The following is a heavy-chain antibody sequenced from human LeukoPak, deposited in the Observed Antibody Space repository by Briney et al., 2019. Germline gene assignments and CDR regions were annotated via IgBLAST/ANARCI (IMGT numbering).Heavy chain of an antibody. CDR3: ARVAGYCSSTSNCYSDY. D-gene: IGHD2-2*01. J-gene: IGHJ4*02. CDR1: GFIFSSYS. Sequence: GGSLRLSCAASGFIFSSYSMNWVRQAPGKGLEWVSSISSSSSYIYYADSVKGRFTISRDNAKNSLYLQMNSLRAEDTAVYYCARVAGYCSSTSNCYSDYWGQGTLVTVSS. CDR2: ISSSSSYI. V-gene: IGHV3-21*01.